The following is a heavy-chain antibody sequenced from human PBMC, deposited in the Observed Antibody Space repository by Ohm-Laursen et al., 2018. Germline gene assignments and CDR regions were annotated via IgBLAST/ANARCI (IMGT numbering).Heavy chain of an antibody. CDR3: ARVRTGKLDY. CDR2: ISSSGSAI. CDR1: GFTFSSYE. D-gene: IGHD3/OR15-3a*01. V-gene: IGHV3-48*03. J-gene: IGHJ4*02. Sequence: SLRLSCAASGFTFSSYEMNWVRQAPGKGLEWVSYISSSGSAIYYADSVKGRFTISRDNAKNSLYLQMNSLGAEDTAVYYCARVRTGKLDYWGQGTLVTVSS.